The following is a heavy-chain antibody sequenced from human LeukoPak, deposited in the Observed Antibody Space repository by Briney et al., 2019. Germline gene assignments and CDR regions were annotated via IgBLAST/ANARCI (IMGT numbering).Heavy chain of an antibody. CDR2: IYYSGST. Sequence: SETLSLTCTVSGGSISSSSYYWDWIRQPPGKGLEWIGSIYYSGSTYYNPSLKSRVTISVDTSKNQFSLKLSSVTAADTAVFYCARRLGVWFGLGYMDVWGKGTTVTISS. CDR1: GGSISSSSYY. V-gene: IGHV4-39*01. CDR3: ARRLGVWFGLGYMDV. J-gene: IGHJ6*03. D-gene: IGHD3-10*01.